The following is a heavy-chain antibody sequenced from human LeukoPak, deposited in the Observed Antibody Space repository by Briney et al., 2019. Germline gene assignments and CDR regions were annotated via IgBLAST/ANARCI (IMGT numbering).Heavy chain of an antibody. CDR2: IYPGDSDT. Sequence: GESLKISCKGSGYSFTSYWIGWVRQMPGKGLEWMGIIYPGDSDTRYSPSFQGQVTISADKSISTAYLQWSSLKASDTAMYYCARHIRVGATTRDAFDIWGQGTMVTVSS. CDR1: GYSFTSYW. V-gene: IGHV5-51*01. J-gene: IGHJ3*02. CDR3: ARHIRVGATTRDAFDI. D-gene: IGHD1-26*01.